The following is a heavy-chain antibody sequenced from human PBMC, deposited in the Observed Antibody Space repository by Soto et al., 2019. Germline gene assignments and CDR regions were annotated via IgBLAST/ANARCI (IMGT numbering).Heavy chain of an antibody. CDR1: GFTVSDNY. CDR3: ARDPPIDYYDRAPLAFDI. CDR2: IYSDVYSAGTT. D-gene: IGHD3-22*01. Sequence: PGGSLRLSCEASGFTVSDNYMTWVRQAPGKGLEWVSLIYSDVYSAGTTYYADSVKGRFTIFRDNSKNTLYLQMNSLRAEDTAVYYCARDPPIDYYDRAPLAFDIWGQGTMVTVSS. V-gene: IGHV3-53*01. J-gene: IGHJ3*02.